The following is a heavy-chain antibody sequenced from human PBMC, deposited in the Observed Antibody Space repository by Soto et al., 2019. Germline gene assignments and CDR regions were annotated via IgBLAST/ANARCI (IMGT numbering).Heavy chain of an antibody. CDR2: IYYSGTT. Sequence: QVQLQESGPGLVKPSQTLSLTCTVSGGSISSGGYYWSWIRQHPGKGLEWIGYIYYSGTTYYNPSLKSRITRSVATSKSQFSMKLSSVTAADTAVYYCARSSPVVTAPWGQGTLVTVSS. CDR1: GGSISSGGYY. CDR3: ARSSPVVTAP. V-gene: IGHV4-31*03. J-gene: IGHJ5*02. D-gene: IGHD2-21*02.